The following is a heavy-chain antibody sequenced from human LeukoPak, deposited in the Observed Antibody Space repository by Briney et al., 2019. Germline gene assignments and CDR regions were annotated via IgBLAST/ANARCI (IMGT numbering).Heavy chain of an antibody. J-gene: IGHJ5*02. CDR3: ARDRVTTMYNWFDP. D-gene: IGHD2-21*02. V-gene: IGHV4-38-2*02. CDR1: GYSISSGYY. Sequence: PSETLSLTCTVSGYSISSGYYWGWIRQPPGKGLEWIGSIYHSGSTYYNPSLKSRVTISVDTSKNQFSLKLSSVTAADTAVYYCARDRVTTMYNWFDPWGQGTLVTVSS. CDR2: IYHSGST.